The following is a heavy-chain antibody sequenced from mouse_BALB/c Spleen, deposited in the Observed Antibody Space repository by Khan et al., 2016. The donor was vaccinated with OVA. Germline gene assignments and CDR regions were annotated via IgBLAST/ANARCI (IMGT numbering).Heavy chain of an antibody. CDR1: GFSFSDYY. V-gene: IGHV5-4*02. D-gene: IGHD2-1*01. J-gene: IGHJ3*01. CDR2: ISDGGSYT. Sequence: EVELVESGGGLVKPGGSLKLSCGASGFSFSDYYMYWVRQTPEKRLEWVATISDGGSYTYYKDSVKGRFTISRDDAKNNLYLQRSRLKSEDTAMYYCAIGHDGNPFAYWVQGTLVTVSA. CDR3: AIGHDGNPFAY.